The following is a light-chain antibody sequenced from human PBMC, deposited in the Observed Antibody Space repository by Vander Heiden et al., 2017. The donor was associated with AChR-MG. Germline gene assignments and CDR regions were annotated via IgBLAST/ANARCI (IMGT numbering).Light chain of an antibody. J-gene: IGKJ1*01. Sequence: DIVMTQTPPSLSVTPGQPASISCKSSQSLLHSDGTTYLYWYLQKPGQSPQLLIYEVSSRCSGVPDRFSGSGSGTDFTLKISRVEAEDVGVYYCRQGIHLPRTFGQRTKVEIK. V-gene: IGKV2-29*02. CDR2: EVS. CDR3: RQGIHLPRT. CDR1: QSLLHSDGTTY.